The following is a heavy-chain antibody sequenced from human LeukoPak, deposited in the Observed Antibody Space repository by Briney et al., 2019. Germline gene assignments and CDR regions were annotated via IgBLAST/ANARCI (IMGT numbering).Heavy chain of an antibody. V-gene: IGHV4-4*07. Sequence: SETLSLTCIVSGGSISSYYWSWIRQPAGKGLEWIGRIYTSGSTNYNPSLKSRVTMSVDTSKNQFSLKLSSVTAADTAVYYCARGAYYYDSSGYYYDNFDYWGQGTLVTVSS. J-gene: IGHJ4*02. CDR1: GGSISSYY. CDR3: ARGAYYYDSSGYYYDNFDY. D-gene: IGHD3-22*01. CDR2: IYTSGST.